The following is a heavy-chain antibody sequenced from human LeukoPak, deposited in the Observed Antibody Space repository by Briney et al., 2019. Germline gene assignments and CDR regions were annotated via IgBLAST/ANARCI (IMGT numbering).Heavy chain of an antibody. CDR3: ARHFARAMVYLFDY. CDR2: IYYSGST. Sequence: SETLSLTCAVSGGSISSSSYYWGWIRQPPGKGLEWIGSIYYSGSTYYNPSLKSRVTISVDTSKNQFSLKLSSVTAADTAVYYCARHFARAMVYLFDYWGQGTLVTVSS. D-gene: IGHD5-18*01. J-gene: IGHJ4*02. CDR1: GGSISSSSYY. V-gene: IGHV4-39*01.